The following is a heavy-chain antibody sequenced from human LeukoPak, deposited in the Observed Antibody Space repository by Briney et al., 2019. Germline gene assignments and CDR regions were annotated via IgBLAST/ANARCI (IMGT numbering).Heavy chain of an antibody. CDR1: GFTFSSYS. CDR3: ARAGDYGEYFDY. V-gene: IGHV3-21*01. D-gene: IGHD4-17*01. J-gene: IGHJ4*02. Sequence: KPGGSLRLSCAASGFTFSSYSMNWVRQAPGKGLEWVTSISSSSSYIYYADSVKGRFTISRDNAKNSLYLQMNSLRVEDTAVYYCARAGDYGEYFDYWGQGTLVTVSS. CDR2: ISSSSSYI.